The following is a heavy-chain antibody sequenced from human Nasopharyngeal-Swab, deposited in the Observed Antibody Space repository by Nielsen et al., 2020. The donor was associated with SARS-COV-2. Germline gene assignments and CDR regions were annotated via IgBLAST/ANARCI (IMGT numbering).Heavy chain of an antibody. CDR2: IYHSGST. V-gene: IGHV4-4*02. D-gene: IGHD3-22*01. CDR3: ARRYYYDSSGPRFYYYYGMDV. J-gene: IGHJ6*02. Sequence: VRQAPGKGLEWIGEIYHSGSTNYNPSLKSRVTISVDTSKNQFSLKLSSVTAADTAVYYCARRYYYDSSGPRFYYYYGMDVWGQGTTVTVSS.